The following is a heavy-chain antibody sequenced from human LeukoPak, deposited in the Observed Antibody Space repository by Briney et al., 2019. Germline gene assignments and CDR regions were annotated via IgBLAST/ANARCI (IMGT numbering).Heavy chain of an antibody. CDR1: GGSFSNYY. D-gene: IGHD1-26*01. J-gene: IGHJ6*02. V-gene: IGHV4-34*01. CDR2: ITQSGSI. Sequence: SETLSLTCAVYGGSFSNYYWSWIRQPPGKGLEWIGEITQSGSINYNPSLKSRVTISADTSKNQFSLKVSSVTAADTAVYYCARGDPWDYYYYGMDVWGQGTTVTVSS. CDR3: ARGDPWDYYYYGMDV.